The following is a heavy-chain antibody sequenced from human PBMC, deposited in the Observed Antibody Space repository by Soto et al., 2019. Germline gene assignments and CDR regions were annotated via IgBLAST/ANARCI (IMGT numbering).Heavy chain of an antibody. V-gene: IGHV3-30*03. CDR2: IGDEGSNK. Sequence: PGGSLRLSCTASGFIFSHYAMNWVRQGPGKGLEWVAVIGDEGSNKYYADPVRGRFTVSRDNSKNTLYLQMNSLRAEDTAVYYCARECIAVAGTYAFDIWGQGTMVTVSS. CDR3: ARECIAVAGTYAFDI. CDR1: GFIFSHYA. D-gene: IGHD6-13*01. J-gene: IGHJ3*02.